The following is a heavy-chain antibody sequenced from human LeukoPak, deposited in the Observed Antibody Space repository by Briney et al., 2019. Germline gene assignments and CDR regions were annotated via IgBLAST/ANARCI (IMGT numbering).Heavy chain of an antibody. V-gene: IGHV4-59*01. Sequence: SETLSLTCTVSGDSISSYYWSWIRQPPGKGLEWIGYIYYSGSTNHNPSLKSRVSISVDTSKNQFSLKLSSVTAADTAVYYCAREGSSDWPAFDIWGQGTMVTVSS. CDR1: GDSISSYY. CDR2: IYYSGST. CDR3: AREGSSDWPAFDI. D-gene: IGHD6-19*01. J-gene: IGHJ3*02.